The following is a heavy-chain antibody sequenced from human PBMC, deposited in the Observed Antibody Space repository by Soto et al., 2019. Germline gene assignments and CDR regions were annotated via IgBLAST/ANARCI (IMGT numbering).Heavy chain of an antibody. CDR3: ASLDSGYCSGGSCYYFDY. D-gene: IGHD2-15*01. CDR2: INHSGST. CDR1: GGSFSGYY. J-gene: IGHJ4*02. Sequence: QVQLQQWGAGLLKPSETLSLTCAVYGGSFSGYYWSWIRQPPGKGLEWIGEINHSGSTNYNPSLKSRVTISVDTSKNPFSLKLSSVTAADTAVYYCASLDSGYCSGGSCYYFDYWGQGTLVTVSS. V-gene: IGHV4-34*01.